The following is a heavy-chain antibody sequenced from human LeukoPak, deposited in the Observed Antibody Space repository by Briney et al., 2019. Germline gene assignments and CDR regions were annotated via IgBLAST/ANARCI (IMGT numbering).Heavy chain of an antibody. CDR2: IIPILGRA. CDR1: GGTFSSYT. D-gene: IGHD4-17*01. CDR3: ATMAEGEDDYGDYLFDY. V-gene: IGHV1-69*02. J-gene: IGHJ4*02. Sequence: SVKVSCKASGGTFSSYTISWVRQAPGQGLEWMGRIIPILGRANYAEKFQGRVTITADESTSTAYMELSSLRSEDTAVYYCATMAEGEDDYGDYLFDYWGQGTLVTVSS.